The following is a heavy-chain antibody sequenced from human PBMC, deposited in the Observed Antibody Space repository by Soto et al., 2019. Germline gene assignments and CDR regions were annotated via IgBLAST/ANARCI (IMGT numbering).Heavy chain of an antibody. Sequence: QVQLVQSGAEVKKPGASVKVSCKASGYTFTSYDINWVRQATGQGLEWMGWMNPNSGNTGYAQKFQGRVTMTRNTAISTAYIELSSPRSDDTAVYYRARGRWGSGSRGYNWFAPWGQGTLVTVS. D-gene: IGHD3-10*01. CDR1: GYTFTSYD. CDR2: MNPNSGNT. V-gene: IGHV1-8*01. CDR3: ARGRWGSGSRGYNWFAP. J-gene: IGHJ5*02.